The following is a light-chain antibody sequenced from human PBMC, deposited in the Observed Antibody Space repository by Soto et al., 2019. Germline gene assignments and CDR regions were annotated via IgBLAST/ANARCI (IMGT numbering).Light chain of an antibody. CDR2: DAS. V-gene: IGKV3-11*01. CDR3: QQRSNGLT. J-gene: IGKJ4*01. Sequence: EIVLTQSPATLSLSPGARATLSCRASQSISSYLAWYQQKRGQAPRLLIYDASNRATGIPARFSGSGSGTDFILTISSLEPEDFAVYYCQQRSNGLTFGGGTKVDIK. CDR1: QSISSY.